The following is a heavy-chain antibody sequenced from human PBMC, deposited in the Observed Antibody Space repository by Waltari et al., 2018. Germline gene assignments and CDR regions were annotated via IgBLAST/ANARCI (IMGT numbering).Heavy chain of an antibody. CDR3: AKSHSSWYRGYYYMDV. CDR1: GFTFSSYG. Sequence: QVQLVESGGGVVQPGGSLRLSCAASGFTFSSYGMYWVRQAPGKGLEWVAFIRYDGSNKYYADSGKGRFTISRDNSKNTLYLQMNSLRAEDTAVYYCAKSHSSWYRGYYYMDVWGKGTTVTISS. V-gene: IGHV3-30*02. D-gene: IGHD6-13*01. CDR2: IRYDGSNK. J-gene: IGHJ6*03.